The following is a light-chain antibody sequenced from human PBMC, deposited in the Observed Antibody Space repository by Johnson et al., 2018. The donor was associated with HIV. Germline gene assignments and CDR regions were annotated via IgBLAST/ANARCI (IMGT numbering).Light chain of an antibody. CDR3: GTWDNSLSAHFV. CDR1: SSNIGNNY. Sequence: QSVLTQPPSVSAAPGQKVTISCSGGSSNIGNNYVSWYQQLPRAAPKLLIYENSKRPSGIPDRFSGSKSGTSATLDITGLQTGDEADYYCGTWDNSLSAHFVFGSGTKITVL. CDR2: ENS. V-gene: IGLV1-51*02. J-gene: IGLJ1*01.